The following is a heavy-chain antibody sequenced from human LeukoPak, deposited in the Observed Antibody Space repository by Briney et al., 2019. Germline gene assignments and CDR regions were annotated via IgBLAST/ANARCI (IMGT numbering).Heavy chain of an antibody. V-gene: IGHV4-30-2*01. J-gene: IGHJ4*02. CDR3: ARGLPGGVLYFDT. Sequence: SETLSLTCAVSGASLSRGGHTWNWLRQPPGKGLEWFVYIFHTEGTYYNPSHRGRVTILLNKSKNQFSLTLNSMPAATPAVYFCARGLPGGVLYFDTWGQGNLVTVSS. D-gene: IGHD3-10*01. CDR2: IFHTEGT. CDR1: GASLSRGGHT.